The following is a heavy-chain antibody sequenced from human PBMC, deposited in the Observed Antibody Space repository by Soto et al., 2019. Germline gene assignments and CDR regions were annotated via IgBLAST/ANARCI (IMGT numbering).Heavy chain of an antibody. V-gene: IGHV4-59*01. D-gene: IGHD2-15*01. J-gene: IGHJ4*02. CDR2: IYYSGST. CDR1: NGSLSSNY. Sequence: SETLSLTCTVSNGSLSSNYWSWIRQSPGKGLELIGNIYYSGSTNYKPSLKSRVTMSVDTSKNLFALNLSSVTAAXTGVDFCERSFIVPLDFFEYSGQAPLVNVSS. CDR3: ERSFIVPLDFFEY.